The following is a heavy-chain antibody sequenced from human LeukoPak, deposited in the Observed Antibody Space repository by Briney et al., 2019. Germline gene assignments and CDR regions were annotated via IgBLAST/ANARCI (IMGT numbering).Heavy chain of an antibody. J-gene: IGHJ4*02. V-gene: IGHV1-2*02. Sequence: ASVKVSCKASGYTFTGYYMHWVRQAPGQGLEWMGWINPNSGGTNYAQKFQGRVTMTRDTSISTAYMELSRLRSDDTAVYYCARGGQIVRFLEWLLYGDYWGQGTLVTVSS. D-gene: IGHD3-3*01. CDR2: INPNSGGT. CDR1: GYTFTGYY. CDR3: ARGGQIVRFLEWLLYGDY.